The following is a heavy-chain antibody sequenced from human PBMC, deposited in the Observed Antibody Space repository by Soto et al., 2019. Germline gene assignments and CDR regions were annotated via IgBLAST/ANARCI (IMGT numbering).Heavy chain of an antibody. CDR1: GYSFTDYW. Sequence: GESLKISCKSSGYSFTDYWIGWVRQMPGKGLEWMGIIYPGDSDARYSPSFQGQVTISVDTSINTAFLRWSSLTASDTAMYYCARQADYNILTGYFYYFDYWGQGSLVTVPQ. J-gene: IGHJ4*02. D-gene: IGHD3-9*01. CDR3: ARQADYNILTGYFYYFDY. V-gene: IGHV5-51*01. CDR2: IYPGDSDA.